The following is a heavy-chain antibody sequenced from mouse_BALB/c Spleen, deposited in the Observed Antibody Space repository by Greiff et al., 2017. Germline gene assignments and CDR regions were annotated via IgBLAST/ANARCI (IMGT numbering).Heavy chain of an antibody. V-gene: IGHV5-17*02. J-gene: IGHJ2*01. CDR1: GFTFSSFG. D-gene: IGHD2-4*01. Sequence: EVKLVESGGGLVQPGGSRKLSCAASGFTFSSFGMHWVRQAPEKGLEWVAYISSGSSTIYYADTVKGRFTISRDNPKNTLFLQMTSLRSEDTAMYYCARYDYDGGYYFDYWGQGTTLTVSS. CDR3: ARYDYDGGYYFDY. CDR2: ISSGSSTI.